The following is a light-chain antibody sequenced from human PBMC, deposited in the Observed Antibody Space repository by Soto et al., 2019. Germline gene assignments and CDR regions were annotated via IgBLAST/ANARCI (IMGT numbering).Light chain of an antibody. CDR3: SLYTNNFTNV. V-gene: IGLV2-18*01. J-gene: IGLJ1*01. CDR2: EVS. CDR1: SSDVGSYNR. Sequence: QSALTQPPSVSGSPGQSGTISCTGTSSDVGSYNRVSWYQQPPGTAPKLMIYEVSNRPSGVPDRFSGSKSGNTASLTISGLQAEDEADYYCSLYTNNFTNVFRTGTQLTVL.